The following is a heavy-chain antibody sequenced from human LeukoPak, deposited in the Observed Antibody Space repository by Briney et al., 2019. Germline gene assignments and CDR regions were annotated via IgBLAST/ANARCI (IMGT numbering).Heavy chain of an antibody. D-gene: IGHD4-11*01. V-gene: IGHV1-18*01. J-gene: IGHJ4*02. CDR2: ISAYNGNT. Sequence: GASVKVSCKASGYTFASYDISWVRQAPGQGLECMGWISAYNGNTNYAQKFQGRVTMATDTSTSTAYMELSSLRSEDSAVYYCARWTTTYLDYWGQGTLVTVSS. CDR3: ARWTTTYLDY. CDR1: GYTFASYD.